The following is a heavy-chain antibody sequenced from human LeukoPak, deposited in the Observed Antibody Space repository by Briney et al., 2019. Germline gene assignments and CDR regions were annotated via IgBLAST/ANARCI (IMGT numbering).Heavy chain of an antibody. D-gene: IGHD6-13*01. CDR1: GGSISSHY. CDR2: IYYSGST. V-gene: IGHV4-59*11. CDR3: ARAGSSWYYYYYYMDV. J-gene: IGHJ6*03. Sequence: SETLSLTCTVSGGSISSHYWSWIRQPPGKGLEWIGYIYYSGSTNYNPSLKSRVTISVDTSKNQFSLKLSSVTAADTAVYYCARAGSSWYYYYYYMDVWDKGITVTVSS.